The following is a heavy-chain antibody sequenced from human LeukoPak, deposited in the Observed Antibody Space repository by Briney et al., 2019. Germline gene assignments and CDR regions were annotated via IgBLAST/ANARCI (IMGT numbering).Heavy chain of an antibody. Sequence: GGSLRLSCAASEFTFSSYSMNWVRQAPGKGLEWVSYISGSSSIIYYADSVKGRFTISRDNAKNSLYLQMNSLRAEDMALYYCAKDRYCSTTSCYGGFDPWGQGTLVTVSS. J-gene: IGHJ5*02. V-gene: IGHV3-48*04. CDR3: AKDRYCSTTSCYGGFDP. CDR2: ISGSSSII. D-gene: IGHD2-2*01. CDR1: EFTFSSYS.